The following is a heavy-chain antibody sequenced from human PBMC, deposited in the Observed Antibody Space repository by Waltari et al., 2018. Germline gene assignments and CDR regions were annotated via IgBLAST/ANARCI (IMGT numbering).Heavy chain of an antibody. D-gene: IGHD6-19*01. CDR2: IRYDGSNK. CDR1: GFTSRTYG. V-gene: IGHV3-30*02. J-gene: IGHJ6*02. Sequence: VQLVEYGGGVVPPGGSLSIPDDAPGFTSRTYGCHGAGQAHGRGLGWVAFIRYDGSNKYYADSVKGRFTISRDNSKNTLYLQMNSLRAEDTAVYYCANFGRQWLDGFLYYGMDVWGQGTTVTVSS. CDR3: ANFGRQWLDGFLYYGMDV.